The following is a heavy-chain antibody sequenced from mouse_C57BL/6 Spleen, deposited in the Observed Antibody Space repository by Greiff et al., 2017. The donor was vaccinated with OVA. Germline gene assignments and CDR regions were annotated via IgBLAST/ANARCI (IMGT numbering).Heavy chain of an antibody. CDR1: GFTFSDYG. D-gene: IGHD1-2*01. V-gene: IGHV5-17*01. CDR3: ARGVRPPYYYAMDY. CDR2: ISSGSSTI. J-gene: IGHJ4*01. Sequence: DVMLVESGGGLVKPGGSLKLSCAASGFTFSDYGMHWVRQAPEKGLEWVAYISSGSSTIYYADTVKGRFTISRDNAKNTLFLQMTSLRSEDTAMYYCARGVRPPYYYAMDYWGQGTSVTVSS.